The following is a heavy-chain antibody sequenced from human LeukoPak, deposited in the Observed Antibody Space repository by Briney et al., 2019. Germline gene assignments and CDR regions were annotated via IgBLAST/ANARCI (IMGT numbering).Heavy chain of an antibody. D-gene: IGHD3-10*01. CDR2: ISSSSTTI. J-gene: IGHJ6*02. Sequence: GRSLRLSCAASGFTFSSYSMNWVRQAPGKGLEWVSYISSSSTTIYNADSVKGRFTISRDNAKNSLYLQMNGLRAEDTAVYYCARDWYYYGSGSLGEKYYYGMDVWGQGTTVTVSS. V-gene: IGHV3-48*01. CDR3: ARDWYYYGSGSLGEKYYYGMDV. CDR1: GFTFSSYS.